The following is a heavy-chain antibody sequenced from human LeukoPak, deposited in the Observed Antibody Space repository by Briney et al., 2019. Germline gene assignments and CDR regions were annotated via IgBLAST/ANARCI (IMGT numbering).Heavy chain of an antibody. CDR3: ARDGLRIQLWSSVPDY. D-gene: IGHD5-18*01. V-gene: IGHV3-21*01. Sequence: GGSLRLSCAASGFTSSSYSMNWVRQPPGKGLGWVSSISSSSSCIYYADSVEGRFTISRDNAKNSLYLQMSSLRAEDTAVYYCARDGLRIQLWSSVPDYWGQGTLVTVSS. CDR1: GFTSSSYS. CDR2: ISSSSSCI. J-gene: IGHJ4*02.